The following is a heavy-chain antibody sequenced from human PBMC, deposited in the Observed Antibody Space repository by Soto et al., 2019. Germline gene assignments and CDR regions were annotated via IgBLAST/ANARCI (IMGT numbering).Heavy chain of an antibody. CDR2: IWYDGSNK. J-gene: IGHJ4*02. CDR1: GFTFSSYG. CDR3: ARDLDTAMVSDY. D-gene: IGHD5-18*01. V-gene: IGHV3-33*01. Sequence: GGSLRLSCAASGFTFSSYGMHWVRQAPGKGLEWVAVIWYDGSNKYYADSVKGRFTISRDNSKNTLYLQMNSLRAEDTAVYYCARDLDTAMVSDYWGQGTLVTVSS.